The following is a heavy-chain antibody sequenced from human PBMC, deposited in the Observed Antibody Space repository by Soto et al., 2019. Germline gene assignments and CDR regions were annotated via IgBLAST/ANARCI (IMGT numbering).Heavy chain of an antibody. CDR2: IYWDDDK. CDR1: GFSLSTYDMG. V-gene: IGHV2-5*02. D-gene: IGHD4-17*01. Sequence: SGPTLVNPTQTLTLACDFSGFSLSTYDMGVAWIRQPPGKALEWLALIYWDDDKRYSPSLKDRLAISKDTSSNQVVLTITNMDPGDTATYFCAHAGDYDLLTFDHWGPGTLVTVSS. J-gene: IGHJ4*02. CDR3: AHAGDYDLLTFDH.